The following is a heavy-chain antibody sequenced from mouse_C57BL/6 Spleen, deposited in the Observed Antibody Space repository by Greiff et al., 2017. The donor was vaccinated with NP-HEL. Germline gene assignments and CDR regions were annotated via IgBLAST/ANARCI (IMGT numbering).Heavy chain of an antibody. Sequence: LQESGAELVRPGASVTLSCKASGYTFTDYEMHWVKQTPVHGLEWIGAIDPETGGTAYNQKFKGKAILTADKSSSTAYMELRSLTSEDSAVYYCTRGVYYGSSQFAYWGQGTLVTVSA. CDR1: GYTFTDYE. V-gene: IGHV1-15*01. CDR3: TRGVYYGSSQFAY. J-gene: IGHJ3*01. CDR2: IDPETGGT. D-gene: IGHD1-1*01.